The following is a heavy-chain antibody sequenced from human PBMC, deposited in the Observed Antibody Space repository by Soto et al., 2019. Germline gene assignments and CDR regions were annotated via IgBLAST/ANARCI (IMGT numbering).Heavy chain of an antibody. Sequence: ASVKVSCKASGYTFTSYGISWVRQAPGQGLEWMGGIIPIFGTANYAQKFQGRVTITADESTSTAYMELSSLRSEDTAVYYCARDAAVDTAMVPGYWGQGTLVTVSS. CDR3: ARDAAVDTAMVPGY. J-gene: IGHJ4*02. CDR1: GYTFTSYG. D-gene: IGHD5-18*01. CDR2: IIPIFGTA. V-gene: IGHV1-69*13.